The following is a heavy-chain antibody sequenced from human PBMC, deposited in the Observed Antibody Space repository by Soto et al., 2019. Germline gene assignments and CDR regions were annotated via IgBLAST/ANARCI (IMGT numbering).Heavy chain of an antibody. V-gene: IGHV3-21*01. CDR3: AILTVTTPPYYYYGMDV. CDR2: ISSSSSYI. D-gene: IGHD4-4*01. Sequence: EVQLVESGGGLVKPGGSLRLSCAASGFTFSSYSMNWVRQAPGKGLEWVSSISSSSSYIYYADSVKGRFTISRDNAKNSLYLQMNSLRAEDTAVYYWAILTVTTPPYYYYGMDVWGQGTTVTVSS. CDR1: GFTFSSYS. J-gene: IGHJ6*02.